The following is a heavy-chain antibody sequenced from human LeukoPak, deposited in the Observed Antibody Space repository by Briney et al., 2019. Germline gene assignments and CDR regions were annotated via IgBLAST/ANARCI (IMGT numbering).Heavy chain of an antibody. CDR3: ARGGSVAAADYWYFDL. J-gene: IGHJ2*01. Sequence: RGGSLRLSCAASGFTFSSYSMNWVRQAPGKGLEWVSYISSSTSTIYYADSVKGRFTISRDNARNSLYLQMNSLRAEDTAVYYCARGGSVAAADYWYFDLWGRGTLVTVSS. D-gene: IGHD6-13*01. V-gene: IGHV3-48*04. CDR2: ISSSTSTI. CDR1: GFTFSSYS.